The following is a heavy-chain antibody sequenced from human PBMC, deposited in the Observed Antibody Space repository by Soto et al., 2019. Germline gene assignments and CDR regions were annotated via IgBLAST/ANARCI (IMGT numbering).Heavy chain of an antibody. J-gene: IGHJ4*02. CDR3: ARAREVTFIRMPSSH. D-gene: IGHD6-6*01. CDR1: GFTFDGYA. CDR2: IGGSGDGT. V-gene: IGHV3-23*01. Sequence: GGSLRLSCAASGFTFDGYAMSWVRQAPGKGLQWVSSIGGSGDGTYYADSVKGRFTISRDNSKNTLYLQMNSLRAEDTAVYYCARAREVTFIRMPSSHWGQGTLVTVSS.